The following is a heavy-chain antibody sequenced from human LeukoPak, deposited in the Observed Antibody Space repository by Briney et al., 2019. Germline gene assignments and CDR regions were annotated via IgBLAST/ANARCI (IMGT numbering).Heavy chain of an antibody. CDR1: GFTFSSYS. V-gene: IGHV3-48*04. Sequence: GGSLRLSCAASGFTFSSYSMNWVRQAPGKGLEWVSYISSSSSPIYYADSVKGRFTISRDNAKNSLYLQMNSLRSEDTAVYYCAKDRRGGYYYGSGSYYDAFDIWGQGTMVTVSS. J-gene: IGHJ3*02. CDR2: ISSSSSPI. CDR3: AKDRRGGYYYGSGSYYDAFDI. D-gene: IGHD3-10*01.